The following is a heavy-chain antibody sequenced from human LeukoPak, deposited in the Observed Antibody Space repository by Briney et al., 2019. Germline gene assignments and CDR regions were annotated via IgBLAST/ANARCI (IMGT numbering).Heavy chain of an antibody. Sequence: SETLSLTCTVSGHSISSAYYWGWIRQPPGKGLEWIGNMYHSGNTYYNPSLKSRVTISVDTSKNQFSLELSSVTAADTAVYYCARDRFYTGTNDYYYYYMDVWGKGTTVTISS. V-gene: IGHV4-38-2*02. CDR3: ARDRFYTGTNDYYYYYMDV. CDR2: MYHSGNT. J-gene: IGHJ6*03. CDR1: GHSISSAYY. D-gene: IGHD1-7*01.